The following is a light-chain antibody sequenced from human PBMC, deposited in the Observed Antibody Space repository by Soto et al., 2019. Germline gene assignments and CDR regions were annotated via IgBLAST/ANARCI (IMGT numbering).Light chain of an antibody. CDR3: SSYASSNTLL. CDR2: DVS. V-gene: IGLV2-14*01. Sequence: QSVLTQPAYVSGSPGQLITISCTGTTSDVGDYNFVSWYQQHPGKAPKLMIYDVSSRPSGVSRRFSGSKSGNTASLTISGIQAEDEADYYCSSYASSNTLLFGGGTKVTVL. J-gene: IGLJ2*01. CDR1: TSDVGDYNF.